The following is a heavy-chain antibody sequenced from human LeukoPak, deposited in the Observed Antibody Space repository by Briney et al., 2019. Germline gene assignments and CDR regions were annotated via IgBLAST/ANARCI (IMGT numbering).Heavy chain of an antibody. D-gene: IGHD6-13*01. V-gene: IGHV4-61*02. CDR2: IYTSGST. Sequence: SETLSPTCTVSGGSISSGSYYWSWIRQPAGKGLEWIGRIYTSGSTNYNPSLKSRVTISVDTSKNQFSLKLSSVTAADTAVYYCARGALIAAALDYWGQGTLVTVSS. J-gene: IGHJ4*02. CDR3: ARGALIAAALDY. CDR1: GGSISSGSYY.